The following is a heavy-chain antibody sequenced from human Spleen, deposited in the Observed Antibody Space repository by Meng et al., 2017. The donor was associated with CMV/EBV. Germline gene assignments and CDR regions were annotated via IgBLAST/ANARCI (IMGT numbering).Heavy chain of an antibody. Sequence: SETLSLTCAVSGGSISSSNWWSWVRQPPGKGLEWIGEIYHSGSTNYNPSLKSRVTISVDKSKNQFSLKLSSVTAADTAIYYCAKRGSYYYDNTGDYIASPFDHWGQGTPVTVSS. CDR1: GGSISSSNW. V-gene: IGHV4-4*02. J-gene: IGHJ4*02. CDR3: AKRGSYYYDNTGDYIASPFDH. D-gene: IGHD3-22*01. CDR2: IYHSGST.